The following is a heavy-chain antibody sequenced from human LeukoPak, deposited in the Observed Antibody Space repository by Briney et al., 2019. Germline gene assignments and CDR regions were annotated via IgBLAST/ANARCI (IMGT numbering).Heavy chain of an antibody. D-gene: IGHD2-2*01. Sequence: SVKVSCKASGGTFSSYAISWVRQAPGQGLEWIGRIIPIFGTANYAQKFQGRVTITTDESTSTAYMELSSLRSEDTAVYYCARAFSSCSSTSCHWFDPWGQGTLVTVSS. CDR2: IIPIFGTA. CDR3: ARAFSSCSSTSCHWFDP. J-gene: IGHJ5*02. CDR1: GGTFSSYA. V-gene: IGHV1-69*05.